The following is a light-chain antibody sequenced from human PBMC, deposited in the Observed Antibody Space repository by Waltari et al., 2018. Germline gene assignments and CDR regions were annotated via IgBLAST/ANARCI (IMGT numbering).Light chain of an antibody. CDR2: DVS. Sequence: EMVLTQSPVILSLSPGDRPALSCRASQTIGSQLAWYQQRPGQAPRLLIDDVSNRVTGIPARFSGSGSGTDFTLTISGLAPEDTAVYYCQQRDSWPLTFGGGTKVEI. V-gene: IGKV3-11*01. CDR1: QTIGSQ. CDR3: QQRDSWPLT. J-gene: IGKJ4*01.